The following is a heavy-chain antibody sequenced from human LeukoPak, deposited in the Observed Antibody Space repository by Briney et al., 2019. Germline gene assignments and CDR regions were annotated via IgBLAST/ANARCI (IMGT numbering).Heavy chain of an antibody. Sequence: GGSLRLSCAASGFTVSSNYMSWVRQAPGKGLEWVSVIYSGGSTYYADSVKGRFTISRDNSKNTLYLQMNSLRAEDTAVYYCAKDLYTNYYYYMDVWGKGTTVTVSS. CDR1: GFTVSSNY. J-gene: IGHJ6*03. D-gene: IGHD4-11*01. V-gene: IGHV3-66*02. CDR2: IYSGGST. CDR3: AKDLYTNYYYYMDV.